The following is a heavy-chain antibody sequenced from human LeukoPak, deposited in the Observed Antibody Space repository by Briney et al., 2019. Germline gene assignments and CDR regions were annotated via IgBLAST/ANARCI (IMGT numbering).Heavy chain of an antibody. CDR3: AKDRDYDFWSGYSPS. Sequence: GGSLRLSCAASGFTFSSYAMSWVRQAPGRGLEWVSAISGSGGSTYYADSVKGRFTISRDNSKNTLYLQMNSLRAEDTAVYYCAKDRDYDFWSGYSPSWGQGTLVTVSS. J-gene: IGHJ5*02. CDR1: GFTFSSYA. V-gene: IGHV3-23*01. D-gene: IGHD3-3*01. CDR2: ISGSGGST.